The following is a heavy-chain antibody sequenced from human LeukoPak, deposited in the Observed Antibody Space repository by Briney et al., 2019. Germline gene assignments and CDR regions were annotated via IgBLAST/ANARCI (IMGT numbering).Heavy chain of an antibody. J-gene: IGHJ4*02. CDR1: GGSISSYY. CDR3: AGRGLLRDY. Sequence: SETLSLTCTVSGGSISSYYWSWIRQPPGKGLEWIGYIYYSGSTNYNPSLKSRVTISVDTSKNQFSLKLSSVTAADTAVYCCAGRGLLRDYWGQGTLVTVSS. D-gene: IGHD4-17*01. V-gene: IGHV4-59*01. CDR2: IYYSGST.